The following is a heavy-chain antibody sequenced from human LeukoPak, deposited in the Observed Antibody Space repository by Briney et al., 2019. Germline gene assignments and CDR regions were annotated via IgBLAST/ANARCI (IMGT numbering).Heavy chain of an antibody. CDR1: GFTFSSYA. Sequence: GGSLRLSCAASGFTFSSYAVTWVRQAPGKGLEWVSTISGSGSSTYYADSVKGRFTISRDNSKNTLYLQMNSLRAEDTAVYYCAKAGDSYSSSWYGDYWGQGTLVTVSS. V-gene: IGHV3-23*01. CDR2: ISGSGSST. CDR3: AKAGDSYSSSWYGDY. J-gene: IGHJ4*02. D-gene: IGHD6-13*01.